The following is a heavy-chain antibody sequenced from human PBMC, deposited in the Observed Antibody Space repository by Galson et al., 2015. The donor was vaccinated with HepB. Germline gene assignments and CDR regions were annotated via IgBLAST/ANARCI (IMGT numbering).Heavy chain of an antibody. CDR1: GFTFSSYA. D-gene: IGHD3/OR15-3a*01. J-gene: IGHJ4*02. V-gene: IGHV3-23*01. CDR2: ISGSGGST. CDR3: ASYDFWSGYYHFDY. Sequence: SLRLSCAASGFTFSSYAMSWVRQAPGKGLEWVSAISGSGGSTYYADSVKGRFTISRDNSKNTLYLQMNSLRAEDTAVYYCASYDFWSGYYHFDYWGQGTLVTVSS.